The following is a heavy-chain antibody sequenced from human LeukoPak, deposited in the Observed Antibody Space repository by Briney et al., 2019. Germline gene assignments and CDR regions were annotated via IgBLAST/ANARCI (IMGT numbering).Heavy chain of an antibody. D-gene: IGHD3-16*01. V-gene: IGHV3-23*01. CDR1: AFTFSGYA. CDR2: ISGGGDGT. CDR3: AKGSGGGMYYFDY. J-gene: IGHJ4*01. Sequence: GSLRLSCAASAFTFSGYAMNWVRQAPGKGLEWVSVISGGGDGTYYADSVKGRFTISRDNSKNTLYLQMTSLRAEDTAVYYCAKGSGGGMYYFDYWGHGTLVTVSS.